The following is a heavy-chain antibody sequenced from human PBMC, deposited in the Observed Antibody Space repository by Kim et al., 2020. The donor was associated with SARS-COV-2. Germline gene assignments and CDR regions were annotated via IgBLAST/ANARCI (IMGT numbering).Heavy chain of an antibody. CDR3: ASYTQNNWNDVFDAFDI. CDR1: GGSISSSSYY. J-gene: IGHJ3*02. CDR2: IYYSGST. Sequence: SETLSLTCTVSGGSISSSSYYWGWIRQPPGKGLEWIGSIYYSGSTYYNPSLKSRVTISVDTSKNQFSLKLSSVTAADTAVYYCASYTQNNWNDVFDAFDIWGQGTMVTVSS. V-gene: IGHV4-39*01. D-gene: IGHD1-1*01.